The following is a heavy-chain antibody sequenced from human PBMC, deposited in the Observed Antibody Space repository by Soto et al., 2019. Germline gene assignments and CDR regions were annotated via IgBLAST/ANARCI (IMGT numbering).Heavy chain of an antibody. D-gene: IGHD4-17*01. CDR2: ISGSGGST. CDR3: AKDQDDYEIQYYFDY. CDR1: GFTFSSYA. Sequence: GGSLRLSCAASGFTFSSYAMSWVRQAPGKGLEWVSAISGSGGSTYYADSVKGRFTISRDNSKNTLYLQMNSLRAEDTAVYYCAKDQDDYEIQYYFDYWGQGTLVTVSS. J-gene: IGHJ4*02. V-gene: IGHV3-23*01.